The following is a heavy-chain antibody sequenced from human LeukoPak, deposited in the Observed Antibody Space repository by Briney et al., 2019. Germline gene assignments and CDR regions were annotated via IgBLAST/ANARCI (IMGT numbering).Heavy chain of an antibody. V-gene: IGHV3-48*03. D-gene: IGHD3-10*01. CDR2: IINSGGTI. J-gene: IGHJ6*02. CDR3: ARVGRGLYSMDI. Sequence: GGSLRLSCAASGFTFSIYEMNWVRQTPGKGLEWVSYIINSGGTIYYADSVQGRFTISRDNAKNSLYLQMNSLRDEDTAVYYCARVGRGLYSMDIWGQGTTVTVSS. CDR1: GFTFSIYE.